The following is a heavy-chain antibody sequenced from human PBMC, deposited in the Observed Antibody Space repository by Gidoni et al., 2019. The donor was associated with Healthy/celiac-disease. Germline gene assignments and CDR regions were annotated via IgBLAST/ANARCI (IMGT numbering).Heavy chain of an antibody. Sequence: EVQLLESGGGLVQPGGSLRLPCAASGFTFSSCAMSWVRQAPGKGLEWVSVFSGSGGSTYYAYSVKGRFTISRDNSKNTLYLQMNSLRAEDTAVYYCAKRGYCSGGRCSYYYDYWGQGALVTVSS. CDR3: AKRGYCSGGRCSYYYDY. J-gene: IGHJ4*02. V-gene: IGHV3-23*01. D-gene: IGHD2-15*01. CDR1: GFTFSSCA. CDR2: FSGSGGST.